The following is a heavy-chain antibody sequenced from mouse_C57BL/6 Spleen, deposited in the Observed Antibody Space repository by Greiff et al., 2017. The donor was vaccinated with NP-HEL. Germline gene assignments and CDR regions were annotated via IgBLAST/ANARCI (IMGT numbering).Heavy chain of an antibody. V-gene: IGHV3-6*01. D-gene: IGHD2-14*01. CDR1: GYSITSGYY. CDR2: ISYDGSN. CDR3: ARGEYDDGTWFAY. Sequence: EVQLQESGPGLVKPSQSLSLTCSVTGYSITSGYYWNWIRQFPGNKLEWMGYISYDGSNNYNQSLKNRISITRDTSKNQFFLKLNSVTTEDTATYYCARGEYDDGTWFAYWGQGTLVTVSA. J-gene: IGHJ3*01.